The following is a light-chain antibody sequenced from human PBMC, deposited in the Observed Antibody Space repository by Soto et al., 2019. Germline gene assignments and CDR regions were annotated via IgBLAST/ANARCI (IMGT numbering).Light chain of an antibody. V-gene: IGKV3-15*01. CDR2: GAS. J-gene: IGKJ1*01. Sequence: EIVMTQSPATLSVSPGERATLSCRASQSVSSNLAWYQQKPGQAPRLLIYGASTRATGIPARFSGSGSGTEFTLTISSLQSEDFAVYYFQQYNNSPRTSVQATKV. CDR1: QSVSSN. CDR3: QQYNNSPRT.